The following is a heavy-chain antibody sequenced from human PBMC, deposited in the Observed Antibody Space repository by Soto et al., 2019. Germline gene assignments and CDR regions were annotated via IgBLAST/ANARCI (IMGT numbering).Heavy chain of an antibody. J-gene: IGHJ6*02. Sequence: SETLSLTCTVSGGSISSGDYYWSWIRQPPGKGLEWIGYIYYSGSTYYNPSLKSRVTISVDTSKNQFSLKLSSVTAADTAVYYCARDQGYCSSTSCYALGLGMDVWGQGTTVTVSS. V-gene: IGHV4-30-4*01. CDR1: GGSISSGDYY. D-gene: IGHD2-2*01. CDR3: ARDQGYCSSTSCYALGLGMDV. CDR2: IYYSGST.